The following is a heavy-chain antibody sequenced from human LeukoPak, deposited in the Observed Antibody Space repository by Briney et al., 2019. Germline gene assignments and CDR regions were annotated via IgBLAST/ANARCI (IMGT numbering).Heavy chain of an antibody. D-gene: IGHD2-21*02. CDR1: GYSIGSGYY. CDR2: IYHSGST. J-gene: IGHJ3*02. Sequence: SETLSLTCTVSGYSIGSGYYWGWIRQPPGKGLEWVGSIYHSGSTYYNPSLKSRVTISVDTSKNQFSLKLSSVTAADTAVYYCARGCGGDCYPSRDAFDIWGQGTMVTVSP. CDR3: ARGCGGDCYPSRDAFDI. V-gene: IGHV4-38-2*02.